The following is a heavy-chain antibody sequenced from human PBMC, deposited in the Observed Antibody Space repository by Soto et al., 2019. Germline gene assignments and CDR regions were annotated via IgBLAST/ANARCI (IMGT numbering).Heavy chain of an antibody. CDR3: ATKVGGTTYFGY. V-gene: IGHV3-48*03. J-gene: IGHJ4*02. D-gene: IGHD1-7*01. CDR1: GFTFSSYE. CDR2: ISGSGSAI. Sequence: GSLRLSCAASGFTFSSYEMNWVRQAPGKGLEWVSYISGSGSAIYYAASVKGRFTISRDNAENSLYLQMSSLRAEDTAFYYCATKVGGTTYFGYWGQGALVTVSS.